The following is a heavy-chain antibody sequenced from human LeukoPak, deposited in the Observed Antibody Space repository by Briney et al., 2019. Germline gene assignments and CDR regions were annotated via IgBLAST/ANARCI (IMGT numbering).Heavy chain of an antibody. Sequence: GXXLKISXKGSGYSFTSYWIGWVRQMPGKGLEWMGIIYPGDSDTIYSPSFQGQVTFSADKSISTAYLQWSSLKASDTAMYYCARQAVNTAFDIWGQGTMVTVSS. CDR1: GYSFTSYW. J-gene: IGHJ3*02. CDR3: ARQAVNTAFDI. D-gene: IGHD6-19*01. CDR2: IYPGDSDT. V-gene: IGHV5-51*01.